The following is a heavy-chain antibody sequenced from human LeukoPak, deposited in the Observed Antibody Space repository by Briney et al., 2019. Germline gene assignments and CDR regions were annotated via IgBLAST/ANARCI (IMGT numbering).Heavy chain of an antibody. CDR1: GGSFSGYY. D-gene: IGHD3-22*01. V-gene: IGHV4-34*01. CDR2: INHSGST. Sequence: SETLSLTCAVNGGSFSGYYWSWIRQPPGQGLEWIGEINHSGSTNYNPSLKSRVTISVDTSKNQFSLKLSSVTAADTAVYYCARGLRLRPLYYYYYYMDVWGKGTTVTVSS. J-gene: IGHJ6*03. CDR3: ARGLRLRPLYYYYYYMDV.